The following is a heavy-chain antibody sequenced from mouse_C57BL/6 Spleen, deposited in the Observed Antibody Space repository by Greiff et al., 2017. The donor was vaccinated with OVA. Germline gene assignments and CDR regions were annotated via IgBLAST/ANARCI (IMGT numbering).Heavy chain of an antibody. CDR3: ARDDYDGYAMDY. CDR2: ISSGSSTI. Sequence: EVKLVESGGGLVKPGGSLKLSCAASGFTFSDYGMHWVRQAPEKGLEWVAYISSGSSTIYYADTVKGRFTISRDNAKNTLFLRMTSLRSEDTAMYYCARDDYDGYAMDYWGQGTSVTVSS. D-gene: IGHD2-4*01. CDR1: GFTFSDYG. J-gene: IGHJ4*01. V-gene: IGHV5-17*01.